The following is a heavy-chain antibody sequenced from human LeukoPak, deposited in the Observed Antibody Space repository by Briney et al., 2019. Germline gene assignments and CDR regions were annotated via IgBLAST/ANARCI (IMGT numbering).Heavy chain of an antibody. CDR1: GYRLTELS. Sequence: ASVKVSCKVSGYRLTELSMHWVRQAPGKGLEWMGASDPEDGEAVYAQKFQGRVTMTEDTSTDTSYMELTSLRSEDTAVYYCVTERVGLTRGNSWGQGTLVTVSS. J-gene: IGHJ4*02. V-gene: IGHV1-24*01. CDR2: SDPEDGEA. D-gene: IGHD1-26*01. CDR3: VTERVGLTRGNS.